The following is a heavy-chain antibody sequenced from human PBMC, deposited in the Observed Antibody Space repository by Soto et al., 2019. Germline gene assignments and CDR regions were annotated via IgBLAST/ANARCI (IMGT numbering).Heavy chain of an antibody. CDR2: IYYSGST. CDR3: ARVNYYDSSGYFRAFDI. V-gene: IGHV4-59*01. Sequence: SETLSLICTVSGGSISSYYWSWIRQPPGKGLEWIVYIYYSGSTNYNPSLKSRVTISVDTSKNQFSLKLSSVTAADTAVYYCARVNYYDSSGYFRAFDIWGQGTMVTVSS. D-gene: IGHD3-22*01. CDR1: GGSISSYY. J-gene: IGHJ3*02.